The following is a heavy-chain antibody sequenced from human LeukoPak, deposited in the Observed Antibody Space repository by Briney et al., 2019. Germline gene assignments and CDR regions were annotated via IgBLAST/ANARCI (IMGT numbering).Heavy chain of an antibody. V-gene: IGHV1-18*01. D-gene: IGHD6-13*01. CDR2: ISAYNGNT. J-gene: IGHJ4*02. Sequence: EASVKVSCKASGYTFTSYGISWVRQAPGQGLEWMGWISAYNGNTNYAQKLQGRVTMTTDTSTSTAYMELRSLRSDDTAVYYCARAPPGSSSWYLFDYWGQGTLVTVSS. CDR1: GYTFTSYG. CDR3: ARAPPGSSSWYLFDY.